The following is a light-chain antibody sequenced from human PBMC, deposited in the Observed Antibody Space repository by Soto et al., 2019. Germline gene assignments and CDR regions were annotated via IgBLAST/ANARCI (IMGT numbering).Light chain of an antibody. CDR2: EVS. CDR3: SSYTSSSTVV. V-gene: IGLV2-14*01. Sequence: QSVLTQPASVSGSPGQSITISCTGTSSDVGGYKYVSWYQQHPGKAPKVMIYEVSNRPSGVSNRFSGSKSGNTASLTISGLQAEDEADYYCSSYTSSSTVVFGGGTQLPVL. CDR1: SSDVGGYKY. J-gene: IGLJ2*01.